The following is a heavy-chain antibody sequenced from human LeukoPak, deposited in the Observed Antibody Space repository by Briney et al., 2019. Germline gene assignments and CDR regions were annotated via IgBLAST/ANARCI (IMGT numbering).Heavy chain of an antibody. J-gene: IGHJ4*02. CDR3: AKGDSSFDY. CDR1: GFTFSSYG. D-gene: IGHD3-22*01. Sequence: GGSLRLSCAASGFTFSSYGMHWVRQAPGKGLEWVAVISYDGGNKYYADSVKGRFTISRDNSKNTRYLQMNSLRAEDTAVYYCAKGDSSFDYWGQGTLVTVSS. V-gene: IGHV3-30*18. CDR2: ISYDGGNK.